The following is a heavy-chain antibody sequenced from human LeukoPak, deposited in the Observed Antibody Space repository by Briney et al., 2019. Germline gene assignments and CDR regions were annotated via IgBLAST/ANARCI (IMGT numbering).Heavy chain of an antibody. J-gene: IGHJ4*02. CDR2: IYYSGST. CDR3: ARHWVVEMATIGIDY. V-gene: IGHV4-39*01. CDR1: GGSISSSSYY. D-gene: IGHD5-24*01. Sequence: SETLSLTCTVSGGSISSSSYYWGWIRQPPGKGLEWIGSIYYSGSTYYNPSLKSRVTISVDTSKNQFSLKLSSVTAADTAVYYCARHWVVEMATIGIDYWGQGTLVTVSS.